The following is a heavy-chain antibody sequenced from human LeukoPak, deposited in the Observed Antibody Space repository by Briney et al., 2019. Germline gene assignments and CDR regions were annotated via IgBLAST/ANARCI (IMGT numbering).Heavy chain of an antibody. CDR1: GGSFSGYY. CDR2: INHSGST. Sequence: SETLSLTCAVYGGSFSGYYWSWIRQPPGKGLEWIGEINHSGSTNYKPSLKSRVNISVDTSKKQFSLKLSSVTAADTAVYYCARVGVGAKDYWGQGTLVTVSS. J-gene: IGHJ4*02. CDR3: ARVGVGAKDY. V-gene: IGHV4-34*01. D-gene: IGHD1-26*01.